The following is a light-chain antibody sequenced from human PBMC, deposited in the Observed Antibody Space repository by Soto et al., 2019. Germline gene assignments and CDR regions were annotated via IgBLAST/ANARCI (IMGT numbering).Light chain of an antibody. Sequence: QPVLTQPPSASGTPGQRVTISCSGSRSNIGSNYVYWYQQVPGTAPKLLIYRNNQRPSGVPDRFSGSKSGTSASLAISGLRSEDEADYYCATWDDSLTVVFGGGTKLTVL. J-gene: IGLJ3*02. CDR2: RNN. V-gene: IGLV1-47*01. CDR3: ATWDDSLTVV. CDR1: RSNIGSNY.